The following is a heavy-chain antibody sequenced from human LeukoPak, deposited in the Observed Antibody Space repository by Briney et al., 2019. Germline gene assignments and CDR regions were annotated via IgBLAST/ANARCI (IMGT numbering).Heavy chain of an antibody. J-gene: IGHJ4*02. CDR3: ADGRGPPVY. V-gene: IGHV3-7*01. D-gene: IGHD5-24*01. CDR2: IKQDGSEK. CDR1: GFTFSRYW. Sequence: GGSLRLSCAASGFTFSRYWMNWVRQAPGKGLEWVANIKQDGSEKYYVDSVKGRFTISRDNAKNSLYLQMDSLRVEDTAVYYCADGRGPPVYWGQGTLVTVSS.